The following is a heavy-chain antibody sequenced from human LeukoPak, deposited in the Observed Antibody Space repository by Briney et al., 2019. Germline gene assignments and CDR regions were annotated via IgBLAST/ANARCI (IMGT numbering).Heavy chain of an antibody. J-gene: IGHJ4*02. CDR1: GSSFSRYG. Sequence: GGSLRLSCTTSGSSFSRYGMHWVRQAPGRGLERVAAISNDGSNKYYADSVKGRFTISRDNPKNTLYLQINSLRPEDTAVYYCAKDWSDFHDWGQGTLVTVSS. CDR2: ISNDGSNK. CDR3: AKDWSDFHD. D-gene: IGHD2/OR15-2a*01. V-gene: IGHV3-30*18.